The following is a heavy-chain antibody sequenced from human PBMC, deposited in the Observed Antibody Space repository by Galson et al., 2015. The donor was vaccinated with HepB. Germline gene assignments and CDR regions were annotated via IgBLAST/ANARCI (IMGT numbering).Heavy chain of an antibody. Sequence: SLRLSCAASGFTFSNYVMTWVRQAPGKGLEWVSGISGSGGSSYHADSVKGRFTISRDNSKNTLYRQMNSLRAEDTAVYYCAKGGENYDDVWGSFGYYYGLDVWGQGTTVTVSS. J-gene: IGHJ6*02. D-gene: IGHD3-16*01. CDR1: GFTFSNYV. CDR2: ISGSGGSS. V-gene: IGHV3-23*01. CDR3: AKGGENYDDVWGSFGYYYGLDV.